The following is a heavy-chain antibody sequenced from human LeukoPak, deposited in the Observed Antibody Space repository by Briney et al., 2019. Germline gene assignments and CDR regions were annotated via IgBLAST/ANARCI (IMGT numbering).Heavy chain of an antibody. V-gene: IGHV4-34*01. D-gene: IGHD3-10*01. J-gene: IGHJ5*02. Sequence: SETLSLTCAVYGGSFSGYYWSWIRQPPGKGLEWIGEINHSGSTNYNPSLKSRVTISVDTSENQFSLKLSSVTAADTAVYYCARAITMVRGTSQRSWFDPWGQGTLVTVSS. CDR1: GGSFSGYY. CDR2: INHSGST. CDR3: ARAITMVRGTSQRSWFDP.